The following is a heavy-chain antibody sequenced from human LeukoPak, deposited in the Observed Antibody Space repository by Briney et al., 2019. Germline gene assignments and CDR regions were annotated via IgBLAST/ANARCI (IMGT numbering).Heavy chain of an antibody. Sequence: KPSETLSLTCTVSGGSISSYYWSWIRQPAGKGLEWIGRIYTSGSTNYNPSLKSRVTISVDTSKNQFSLKLSSVTAADTAVYYCARKQYCTNGVCYGYYFDYWGQGTLVTVSS. J-gene: IGHJ4*02. D-gene: IGHD2-8*01. CDR3: ARKQYCTNGVCYGYYFDY. CDR1: GGSISSYY. V-gene: IGHV4-4*07. CDR2: IYTSGST.